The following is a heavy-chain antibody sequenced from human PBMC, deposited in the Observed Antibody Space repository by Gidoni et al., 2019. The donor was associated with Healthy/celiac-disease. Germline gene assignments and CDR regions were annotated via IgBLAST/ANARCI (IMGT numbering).Heavy chain of an antibody. J-gene: IGHJ4*02. V-gene: IGHV3-23*01. CDR3: AKDRTIAAAEPDAVDY. CDR1: GFTFSSYA. CDR2: ISGSGGST. Sequence: EVQLLESGGGLVQPGGSLRLSCAASGFTFSSYAMSWVRQAPGKGLEWVSAISGSGGSTYYADSVKGRFTISRDNSKNTLYLQMNSLRAEDTAVYYCAKDRTIAAAEPDAVDYWGQGTLVTVSS. D-gene: IGHD6-13*01.